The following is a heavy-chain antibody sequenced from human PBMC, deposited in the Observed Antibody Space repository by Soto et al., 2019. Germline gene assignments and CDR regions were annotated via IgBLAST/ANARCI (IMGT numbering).Heavy chain of an antibody. Sequence: PGGSLGLSCAASGFSFDDYAMQWVRQAPGKGLEWVSGISWNSGSIGYADSVKGRFTISRDNAKNSLYLQMNSLRAEDTALYYCAKDNSHYGSNIVFDYWGQGTLVTVSS. V-gene: IGHV3-9*01. D-gene: IGHD2-21*01. CDR1: GFSFDDYA. J-gene: IGHJ4*02. CDR3: AKDNSHYGSNIVFDY. CDR2: ISWNSGSI.